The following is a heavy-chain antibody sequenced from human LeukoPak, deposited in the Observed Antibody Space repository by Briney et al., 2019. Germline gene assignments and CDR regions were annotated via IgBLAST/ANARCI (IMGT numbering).Heavy chain of an antibody. CDR1: GGTFSSYT. CDR2: IIPILGIT. CDR3: TREMATIYFDC. Sequence: ASVKLSCKASGGTFSSYTISWVRQAPGQGLEWMGRIIPILGITNYAQKFKGRVTITTDESTSTAYMELSSLRSEDTAVYYCTREMATIYFDCWGQGTLVTVSS. D-gene: IGHD5-24*01. V-gene: IGHV1-69*16. J-gene: IGHJ4*02.